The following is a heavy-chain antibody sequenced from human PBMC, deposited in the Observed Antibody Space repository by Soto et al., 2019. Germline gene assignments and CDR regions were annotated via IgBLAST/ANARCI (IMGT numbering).Heavy chain of an antibody. Sequence: KPSETLSLTCSVSGASISSGDYYWSWIRQTPGEGLEWIGYIYNSGNTHYNPSLRSRATISADTSKNQFSLKLSSVTAADTAMYYCARRYYDYVWGSSFDYWGQGILVTVSA. CDR1: GASISSGDYY. V-gene: IGHV4-30-4*01. CDR3: ARRYYDYVWGSSFDY. CDR2: IYNSGNT. D-gene: IGHD3-16*01. J-gene: IGHJ4*02.